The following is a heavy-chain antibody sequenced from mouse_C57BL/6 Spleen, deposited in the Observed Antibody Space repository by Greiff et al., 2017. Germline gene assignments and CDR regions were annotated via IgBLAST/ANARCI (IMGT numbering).Heavy chain of an antibody. CDR3: ARRQLGGFDY. CDR2: INPSSGYT. V-gene: IGHV1-4*01. CDR1: GYTFTSYT. D-gene: IGHD4-1*02. J-gene: IGHJ2*01. Sequence: VKLVESGAELARPGASVKMSCKASGYTFTSYTMHWVKQRPGQGLEWIGYINPSSGYTKYNQKFKDKATLTADKSSSTAYMQLSSLTSEDSAVYYCARRQLGGFDYWGQGTTLTVSS.